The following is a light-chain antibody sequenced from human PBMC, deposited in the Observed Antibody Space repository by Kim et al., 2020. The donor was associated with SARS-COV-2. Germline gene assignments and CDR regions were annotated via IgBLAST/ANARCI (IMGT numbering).Light chain of an antibody. Sequence: LCPGENATLSCRASQRVGSYLAWYQPKPGQAPGLLIFDASNRATGVPARFSGSGSGTDFTLTIRSLEPEGFAVYYCQQRRSWPLTFGGGTKVDIK. J-gene: IGKJ4*01. CDR2: DAS. V-gene: IGKV3-11*01. CDR3: QQRRSWPLT. CDR1: QRVGSY.